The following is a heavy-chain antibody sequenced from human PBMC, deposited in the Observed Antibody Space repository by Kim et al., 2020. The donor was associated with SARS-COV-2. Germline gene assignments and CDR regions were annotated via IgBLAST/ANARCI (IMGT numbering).Heavy chain of an antibody. D-gene: IGHD3-9*01. CDR2: ISGSGGST. CDR1: GFTFSSYA. J-gene: IGHJ3*02. Sequence: GGSLRLSCAASGFTFSSYAMSWVRQAPGKGLEWVSAISGSGGSTYYADSVKGRFTISRDNSKNTLYLQMNSLRAEDTAVYYCAKELRYFDWLLPTSADAFDIWGQGTMVTVSS. V-gene: IGHV3-23*01. CDR3: AKELRYFDWLLPTSADAFDI.